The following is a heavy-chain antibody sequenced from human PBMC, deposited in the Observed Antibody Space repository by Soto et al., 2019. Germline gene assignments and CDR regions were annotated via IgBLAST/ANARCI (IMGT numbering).Heavy chain of an antibody. V-gene: IGHV1-69*01. D-gene: IGHD5-18*01. CDR1: GGTFSSYA. Sequence: QVQLVQSGAEVKKPGSSVKVSCKASGGTFSSYAISWVRQAPGQGLEWMGGIIPIFGTANYAQKFQGRVTITADESTSTAYMELSSLRSEDTAVYYCARGYSYGQGALRYCYYGMDVWGQGTTVTVSS. CDR3: ARGYSYGQGALRYCYYGMDV. CDR2: IIPIFGTA. J-gene: IGHJ6*02.